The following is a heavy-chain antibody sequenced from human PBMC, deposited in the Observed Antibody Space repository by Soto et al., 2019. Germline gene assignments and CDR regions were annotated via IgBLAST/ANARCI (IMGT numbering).Heavy chain of an antibody. Sequence: VQLVESGGGVVQPGRSLRLSCAASGFTFSSYGMHWVRQAPGKGLEWVAVIWYDGSNKYYADSVKGRFTISRDNSKNTLYLQMNSLRAEDTAVYYCARDPGGSAYSSSSGDDYWGQGTLVTVSS. CDR3: ARDPGGSAYSSSSGDDY. D-gene: IGHD6-6*01. CDR1: GFTFSSYG. V-gene: IGHV3-33*01. J-gene: IGHJ4*02. CDR2: IWYDGSNK.